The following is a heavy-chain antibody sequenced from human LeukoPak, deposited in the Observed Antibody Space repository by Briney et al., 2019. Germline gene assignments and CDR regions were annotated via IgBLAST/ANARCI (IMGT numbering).Heavy chain of an antibody. D-gene: IGHD5-18*01. V-gene: IGHV1-69*05. CDR3: ARDGIQLGARAFDI. CDR1: GGTFSSYA. CDR2: IIPIFGTA. J-gene: IGHJ3*02. Sequence: SVKVSCKASGGTFSSYAISWVRQAPGQGLEWMGGIIPIFGTANYAQKFQGRVTITTDESTSTAYMELSSLRSEDTAVYYCARDGIQLGARAFDIWGQGTMVTVSS.